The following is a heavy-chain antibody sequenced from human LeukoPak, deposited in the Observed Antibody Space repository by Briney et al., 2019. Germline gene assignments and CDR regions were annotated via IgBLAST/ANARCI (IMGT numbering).Heavy chain of an antibody. CDR3: AKDREGCGGDCYQFDY. CDR1: GFTFSDYY. CDR2: ISSSGSTI. J-gene: IGHJ4*02. V-gene: IGHV3-11*04. D-gene: IGHD2-21*02. Sequence: RGSLRLSCAASGFTFSDYYMSWIRQAPGKGLEWVSYISSSGSTIYYADSVKGRFTISRDNSKITLYLQMNSLRAKDTAVYYCAKDREGCGGDCYQFDYWGQGTLVTVSS.